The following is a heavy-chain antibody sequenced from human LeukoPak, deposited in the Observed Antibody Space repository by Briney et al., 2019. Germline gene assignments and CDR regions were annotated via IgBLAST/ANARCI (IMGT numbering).Heavy chain of an antibody. J-gene: IGHJ4*02. Sequence: SETLSLTCTVSGDSISSISNYYWGWIRQPPGKGLEWIGYIYYSGSTNYNPSLKSRVTISVDTSKNQFSLKLSSVTAADTAVYYCARSRRWFSLDYWGQGTLVTVSS. CDR1: GDSISSISNYY. V-gene: IGHV4-61*05. CDR2: IYYSGST. CDR3: ARSRRWFSLDY. D-gene: IGHD3-10*01.